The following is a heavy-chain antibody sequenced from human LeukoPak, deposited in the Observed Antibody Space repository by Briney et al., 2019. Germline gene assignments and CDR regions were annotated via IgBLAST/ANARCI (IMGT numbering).Heavy chain of an antibody. V-gene: IGHV1-18*01. Sequence: ASVKVSCKASGYTFTNSGINWMRQAPGQGLEWMGWVSAYNGNTDYAQKLQGRVTMTTDTSTRTAYMELRSLTSDDTAVYFCARGGASGSHLHWFDPWGQGTLVTVSS. CDR2: VSAYNGNT. CDR3: ARGGASGSHLHWFDP. CDR1: GYTFTNSG. J-gene: IGHJ5*02. D-gene: IGHD3-10*01.